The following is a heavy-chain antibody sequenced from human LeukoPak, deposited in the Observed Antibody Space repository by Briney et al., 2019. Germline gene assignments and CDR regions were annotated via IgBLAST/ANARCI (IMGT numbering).Heavy chain of an antibody. CDR1: GFTFSLYG. Sequence: QPGRSLRLSCAASGFTFSLYGLHWVRQAPGKGLEWVALISNDGSKTYYEDSVKGRFTISRDNSKNTVYLQVSSLRADDTAVYYCAKDSRGANFFGDFDYWGQGTLVTVSS. CDR2: ISNDGSKT. D-gene: IGHD3-10*01. V-gene: IGHV3-33*06. J-gene: IGHJ4*02. CDR3: AKDSRGANFFGDFDY.